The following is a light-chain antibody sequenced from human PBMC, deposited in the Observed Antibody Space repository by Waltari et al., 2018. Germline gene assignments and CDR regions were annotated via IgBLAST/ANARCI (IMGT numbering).Light chain of an antibody. Sequence: QSALTQPASVSGSPGQSITISCTGSSSDVGGDGSVSGYQDHPGQAPKVIIYDVNNRPSGLSALFPGSKSGNTASLTISGLQAEDEATYYCSSQSSNNVVLFGGGTKLTVL. CDR3: SSQSSNNVVL. J-gene: IGLJ2*01. V-gene: IGLV2-14*03. CDR2: DVN. CDR1: SSDVGGDGS.